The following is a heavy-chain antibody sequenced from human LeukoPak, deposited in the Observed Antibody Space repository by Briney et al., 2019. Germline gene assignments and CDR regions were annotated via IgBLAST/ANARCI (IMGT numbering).Heavy chain of an antibody. D-gene: IGHD3-22*01. J-gene: IGHJ3*01. Sequence: PSETLSLTCTVSGGSLSGHYWSWIRQPPGKRLEWIGYVSYTGRTKYNPSLQSRVTISIDTSKGKFSLKLSSVTSADTAVYSCARLLDNDISGDPDTFDVWGQGTTVIVSS. V-gene: IGHV4-59*11. CDR3: ARLLDNDISGDPDTFDV. CDR2: VSYTGRT. CDR1: GGSLSGHY.